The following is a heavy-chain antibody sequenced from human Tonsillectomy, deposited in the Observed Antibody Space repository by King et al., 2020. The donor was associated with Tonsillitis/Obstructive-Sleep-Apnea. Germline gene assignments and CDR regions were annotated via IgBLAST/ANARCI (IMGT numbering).Heavy chain of an antibody. D-gene: IGHD5-12*01. CDR2: ISDSSGST. Sequence: VQLVASGGGLVQPGGSLRLSCAASGFTFTTYAMSWVRQAPGKGLEWVSAISDSSGSTYYPDSVKGRFTISRDNSKNTLYLQMNSLRAEDTAVYYCAKGISGYDYYYGMDVWPRDHGHRL. CDR1: GFTFTTYA. J-gene: IGHJ6*02. CDR3: AKGISGYDYYYGMDV. V-gene: IGHV3-23*04.